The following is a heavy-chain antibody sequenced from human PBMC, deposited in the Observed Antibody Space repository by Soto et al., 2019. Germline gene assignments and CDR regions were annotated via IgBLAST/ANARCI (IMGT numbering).Heavy chain of an antibody. Sequence: PSETLSLTCAVYGGSFSGYYWSWIRQPPGKGLEWIGEINHSGSTNYNPSLKSRVTISVDTSKNQFSLKLSSVTAADAAVYYCAREDYGDTAYFDYWGQGTLVTVSS. J-gene: IGHJ4*02. CDR2: INHSGST. CDR1: GGSFSGYY. CDR3: AREDYGDTAYFDY. V-gene: IGHV4-34*01. D-gene: IGHD4-17*01.